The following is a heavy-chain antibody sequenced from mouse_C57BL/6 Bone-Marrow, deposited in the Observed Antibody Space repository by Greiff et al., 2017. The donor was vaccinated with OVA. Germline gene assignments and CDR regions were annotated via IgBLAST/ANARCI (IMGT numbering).Heavy chain of an antibody. D-gene: IGHD1-1*01. CDR2: INYDGSST. V-gene: IGHV5-16*01. CDR3: AREATTVVADWYFDV. Sequence: EVQLKESEGGLVQPGSSMKLSCTASGFTFSDYYMAWVRQVPEKGLEWVANINYDGSSTYYLDSLKSRFIISRDNAKNILYLQMSSLKSEDTATYYCAREATTVVADWYFDVWGTGTTVTVSS. J-gene: IGHJ1*03. CDR1: GFTFSDYY.